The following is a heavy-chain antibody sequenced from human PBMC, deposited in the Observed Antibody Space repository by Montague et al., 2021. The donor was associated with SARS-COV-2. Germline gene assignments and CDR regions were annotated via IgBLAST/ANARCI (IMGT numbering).Heavy chain of an antibody. D-gene: IGHD4-23*01. CDR3: ARLRGNYGGTYDTFDI. CDR2: IYYSGST. Sequence: SETLSLTCTVSGGSIRSRSYYWGWIRQPPGKGLEWIGSIYYSGSTYYXXXLKSRVTISVDTSKNQFSLKLSSVTAADAAVYYCARLRGNYGGTYDTFDIWGQGTMVTVSS. CDR1: GGSIRSRSYY. J-gene: IGHJ3*02. V-gene: IGHV4-39*01.